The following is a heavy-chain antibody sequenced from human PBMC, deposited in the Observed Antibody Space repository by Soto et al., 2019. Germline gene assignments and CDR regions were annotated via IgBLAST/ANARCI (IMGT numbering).Heavy chain of an antibody. Sequence: PSETLSLTCTVSGGSIDSGRYYWTWLRQSPGKRLEWLAYISQNGRTYYTPSLKSRAVISMDTSKNQFSLNLTSITAADTAMYYCARGGEYCGGNCYSGYLGSWGRGTLVTVSS. J-gene: IGHJ4*02. CDR2: ISQNGRT. D-gene: IGHD2-21*01. CDR1: GGSIDSGRYY. CDR3: ARGGEYCGGNCYSGYLGS. V-gene: IGHV4-31*03.